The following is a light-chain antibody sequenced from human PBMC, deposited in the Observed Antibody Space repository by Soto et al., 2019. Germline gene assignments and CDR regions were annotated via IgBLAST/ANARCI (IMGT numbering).Light chain of an antibody. J-gene: IGLJ2*01. CDR1: SGHRTYA. CDR3: QTWGTGLLV. Sequence: QPVLTQSPSASASLGASVKLTCTLSSGHRTYAIAWHQQQPEKGPRYLMNLNSDGRHTKGDGTPDRFSGSSSGTERYLTISSLQSEDEADYYCQTWGTGLLVFGGGTQLTVL. CDR2: LNSDGRH. V-gene: IGLV4-69*01.